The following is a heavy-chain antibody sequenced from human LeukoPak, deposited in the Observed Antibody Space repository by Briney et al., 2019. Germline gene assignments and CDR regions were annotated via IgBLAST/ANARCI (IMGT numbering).Heavy chain of an antibody. CDR1: GFTVSSNY. CDR3: ASPIFTYGGNSRVDY. J-gene: IGHJ4*02. D-gene: IGHD4-23*01. V-gene: IGHV3-53*01. CDR2: IYSGGST. Sequence: QPGGSLRLSCAASGFTVSSNYMSWVRQAPGKGLEWVSVIYSGGSTYYADSVKGRFTISRDNSKNTLYLQMNSLRAEDTAVYYCASPIFTYGGNSRVDYWGQGTLVTVSS.